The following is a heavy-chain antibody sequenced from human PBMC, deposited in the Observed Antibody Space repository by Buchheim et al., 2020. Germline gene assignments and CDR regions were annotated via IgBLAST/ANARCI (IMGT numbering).Heavy chain of an antibody. J-gene: IGHJ5*01. V-gene: IGHV4-4*02. CDR3: ARVRPAGDFGLFDS. D-gene: IGHD2-2*01. CDR2: TYHDGTT. CDR1: GGSISTNFW. Sequence: QLRESGPGLVKPSGTLSLTCAVSGGSISTNFWWSWVRLAPDKGLECIGQTYHDGTTKYNPALQSRVTISVDTSKSQFSLGLTSVTAADAALYYCARVRPAGDFGLFDSWGQGAL.